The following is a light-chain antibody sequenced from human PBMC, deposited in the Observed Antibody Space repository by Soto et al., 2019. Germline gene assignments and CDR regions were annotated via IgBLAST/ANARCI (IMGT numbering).Light chain of an antibody. J-gene: IGKJ2*01. CDR3: QQYNDWPPGYT. V-gene: IGKV3D-15*01. CDR2: DAS. Sequence: EIVMTRSPATLSVSPGERATLSCMASQSVSSNLAWYQQKPGQAPRLLIYDASRRATGIPARFSGGGSGTEFTLTISSLQSEDFAVYYCQQYNDWPPGYTFGQGTKVDIK. CDR1: QSVSSN.